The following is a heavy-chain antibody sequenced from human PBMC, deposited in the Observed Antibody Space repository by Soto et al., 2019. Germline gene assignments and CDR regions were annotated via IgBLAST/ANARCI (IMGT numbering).Heavy chain of an antibody. CDR1: GGAFNNYM. CDR3: ARDNYVFWNGYSYNWVDP. Sequence: QVQLVQSGAEAKKPGSSVKVSCMASGGAFNNYMISWVRQAPGQGLEWLGRINPTLGTASYAQRVQGRVTISADISMSTSYMELSSLRSEATALYFCARDNYVFWNGYSYNWVDPWGQGTLVTVSS. J-gene: IGHJ5*02. CDR2: INPTLGTA. V-gene: IGHV1-69*08. D-gene: IGHD3-3*01.